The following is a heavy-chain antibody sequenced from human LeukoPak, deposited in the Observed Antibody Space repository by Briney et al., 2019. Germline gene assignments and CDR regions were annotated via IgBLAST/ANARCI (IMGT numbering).Heavy chain of an antibody. V-gene: IGHV1-69*04. J-gene: IGHJ4*02. Sequence: SVKVSCKASGGTFSSYAISWVRQAPGQELEWMGRIIPILGIANYAQKFQGRVTITADKSTSTAYMELSSLRSEDTAVYYCARDLSRTTAMVTDVDYWGQGTLVTVSS. D-gene: IGHD5-18*01. CDR1: GGTFSSYA. CDR2: IIPILGIA. CDR3: ARDLSRTTAMVTDVDY.